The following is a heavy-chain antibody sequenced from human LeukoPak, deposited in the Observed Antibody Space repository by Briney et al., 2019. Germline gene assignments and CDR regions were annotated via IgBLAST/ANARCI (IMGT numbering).Heavy chain of an antibody. V-gene: IGHV1-46*01. D-gene: IGHD5-24*01. J-gene: IGHJ3*01. CDR2: INPDGGNT. CDR3: ARIRDGYNDAYDL. Sequence: ASVKVSCKASGYTFTNSYIHWVRQAPGQVLEWMGLINPDGGNTNYAQNFQGRVTLTMDTSASTVYMELSSLRAEDTAIYYCARIRDGYNDAYDLWGQGTVVTVPS. CDR1: GYTFTNSY.